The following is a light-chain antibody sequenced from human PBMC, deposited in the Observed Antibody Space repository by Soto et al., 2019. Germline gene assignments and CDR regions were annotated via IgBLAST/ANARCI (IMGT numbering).Light chain of an antibody. Sequence: EIVLTQSPVTLPASLGGRATLSCRASQSVTTNLAWYQQKPGQAPRLVIFGASSRATGIPARFSGSGFGTEFTLTISSLQSEDFAVYYCNQYNDWPRTFGQGTKVEIK. CDR3: NQYNDWPRT. CDR1: QSVTTN. V-gene: IGKV3-15*01. J-gene: IGKJ1*01. CDR2: GAS.